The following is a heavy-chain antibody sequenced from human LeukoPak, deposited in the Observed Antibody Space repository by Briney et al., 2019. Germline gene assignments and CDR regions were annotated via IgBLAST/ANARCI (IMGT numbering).Heavy chain of an antibody. CDR3: AGAVAGTRGDFDY. J-gene: IGHJ4*02. Sequence: PGRSLRLSCAAPGFTFSSYAMHWVRQAPGKGLEWVAVISYDGSNKYYADSVKGRFTISRDNSKNTLYLQMNSLRAEDTAVYYCAGAVAGTRGDFDYWGQGTLVTVSS. V-gene: IGHV3-30*01. D-gene: IGHD6-19*01. CDR2: ISYDGSNK. CDR1: GFTFSSYA.